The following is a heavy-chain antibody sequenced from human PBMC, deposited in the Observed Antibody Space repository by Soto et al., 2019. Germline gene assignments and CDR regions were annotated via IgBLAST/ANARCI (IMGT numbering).Heavy chain of an antibody. J-gene: IGHJ6*02. CDR2: IYYSGST. V-gene: IGHV4-39*01. D-gene: IGHD5-18*01. CDR3: AGGDTSSFYYYYGMDV. Sequence: SETLSLTCTVSGGSISSSSYYWGWIRQPPGKGLEWIGSIYYSGSTYYNPSLKSRVTISVDTSKNQFSLKLSSVTAADTAVYYCAGGDTSSFYYYYGMDVWGQGTTVTVSS. CDR1: GGSISSSSYY.